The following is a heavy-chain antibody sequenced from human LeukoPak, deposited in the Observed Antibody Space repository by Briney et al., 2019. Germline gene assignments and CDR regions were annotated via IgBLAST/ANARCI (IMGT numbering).Heavy chain of an antibody. CDR2: ITNSGGGT. D-gene: IGHD1-26*01. J-gene: IGHJ4*02. CDR1: GFTFTTYA. Sequence: GGSLRLSCAASGFTFTTYAMSWVRQAPGKGLEWVSMITNSGGGTYYADSVKGRFTISRDNSRTTLYLEMNSLRAEDTAVYYCVKDGVGARSADFDHWGQGVLVTASP. CDR3: VKDGVGARSADFDH. V-gene: IGHV3-23*01.